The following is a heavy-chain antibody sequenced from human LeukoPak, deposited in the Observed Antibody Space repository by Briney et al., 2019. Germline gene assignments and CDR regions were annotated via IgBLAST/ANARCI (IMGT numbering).Heavy chain of an antibody. CDR3: ASSGDVMVRGVISWFDP. Sequence: GRSLRLSCAASGFTFSSYAMHWVRQAPGKGLEWVAVISYDGSNKYYADSVKGRFTISRDNFRNTLYLQMNSLRAEDTAVYYCASSGDVMVRGVISWFDPWGQGTLVTVSS. D-gene: IGHD3-10*01. V-gene: IGHV3-30*04. J-gene: IGHJ5*02. CDR1: GFTFSSYA. CDR2: ISYDGSNK.